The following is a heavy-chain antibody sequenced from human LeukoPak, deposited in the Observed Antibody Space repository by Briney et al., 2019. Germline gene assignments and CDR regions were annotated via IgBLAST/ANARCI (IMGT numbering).Heavy chain of an antibody. CDR3: GINRLGKALDI. Sequence: ASVKVSCKASGYTFTDYFIHWVRQAPGQGLEWMGWIGPKSGDTSYSQKFQGRVTVTRDTSICTAYMELSRLRSDDTAVYYCGINRLGKALDIWGQGTMVTVSS. J-gene: IGHJ3*02. V-gene: IGHV1-2*02. CDR2: IGPKSGDT. D-gene: IGHD7-27*01. CDR1: GYTFTDYF.